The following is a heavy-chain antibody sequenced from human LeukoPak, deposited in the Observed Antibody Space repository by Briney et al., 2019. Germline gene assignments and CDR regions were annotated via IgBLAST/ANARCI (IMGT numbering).Heavy chain of an antibody. D-gene: IGHD1-1*01. CDR1: GGTLSSYA. Sequence: SVKVSCKASGGTLSSYAISWVRQAPGQGLEWMGGIIPIFGTANYAQKFQGRVTITADESTSTAYMELSSLRSEDTAVYYCAREGGNLETIDYWGQGTLVTVSS. CDR3: AREGGNLETIDY. CDR2: IIPIFGTA. J-gene: IGHJ4*02. V-gene: IGHV1-69*13.